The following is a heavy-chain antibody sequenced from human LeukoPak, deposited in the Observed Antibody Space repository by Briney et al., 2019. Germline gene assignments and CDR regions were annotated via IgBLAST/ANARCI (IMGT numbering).Heavy chain of an antibody. V-gene: IGHV4-59*01. CDR1: GGSISGYY. CDR3: VRSKSGTYGWFEP. Sequence: PSETLSLTCTVSGGSISGYYWSWIRQPPGKGLEWIGFIYYTGNTNYNPSLESRLTISVDTSKNQFSLKVSSVTAADTALYYCVRSKSGTYGWFEPWGRGTLVTVSS. D-gene: IGHD4-17*01. CDR2: IYYTGNT. J-gene: IGHJ5*02.